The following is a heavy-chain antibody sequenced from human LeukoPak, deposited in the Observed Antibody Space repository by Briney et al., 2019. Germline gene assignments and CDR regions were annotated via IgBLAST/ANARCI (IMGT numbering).Heavy chain of an antibody. CDR2: ISSSGSTI. Sequence: PGGSLRLSCAASGFTFSDYYMSWIRQAPGKGLEWVSYISSSGSTIYYADSVKGRFTISRDNAKNSLYLQMNSLRTEDTALYYCAKDRGVELWHYFDYWGQGTLVTVSS. J-gene: IGHJ4*02. V-gene: IGHV3-11*01. CDR3: AKDRGVELWHYFDY. D-gene: IGHD5-18*01. CDR1: GFTFSDYY.